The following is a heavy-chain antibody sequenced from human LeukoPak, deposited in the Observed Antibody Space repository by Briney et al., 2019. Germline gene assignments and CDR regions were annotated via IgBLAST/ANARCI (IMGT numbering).Heavy chain of an antibody. Sequence: SETLSLTCAVYGGSFSGYYWSWLRQPPGKGLEWIGEINHSGSTNYNPSLESRVTISVDTSKNQFSLKLSSVTAANTAVYYCASHLLYYYDSSGSSWFDPWGQGTLVTVSS. J-gene: IGHJ5*02. CDR3: ASHLLYYYDSSGSSWFDP. D-gene: IGHD3-22*01. CDR2: INHSGST. V-gene: IGHV4-34*01. CDR1: GGSFSGYY.